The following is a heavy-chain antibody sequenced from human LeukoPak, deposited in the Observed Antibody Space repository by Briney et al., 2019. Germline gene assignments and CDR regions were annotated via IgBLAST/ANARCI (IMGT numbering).Heavy chain of an antibody. Sequence: PGGSLRLSCAASGFTFSRYEMNWVRQAPGKGLEWRSDISYSCSTRTHADSVKGRFTISRDNAKNSLYLEMNSLRAEDTAVYYCAREIVSAVAGNFDSWGQGTLVTVSS. V-gene: IGHV3-48*03. CDR3: AREIVSAVAGNFDS. CDR2: ISYSCSTR. D-gene: IGHD6-19*01. CDR1: GFTFSRYE. J-gene: IGHJ4*02.